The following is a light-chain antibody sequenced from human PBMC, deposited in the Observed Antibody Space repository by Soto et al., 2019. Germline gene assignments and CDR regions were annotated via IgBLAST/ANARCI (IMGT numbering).Light chain of an antibody. J-gene: IGLJ2*01. CDR2: DVS. CDR3: SSYTTSSTLVV. V-gene: IGLV2-14*01. CDR1: SSDVGGYNY. Sequence: QSVLTQPASVSGSPGQSITISCTGTSSDVGGYNYVSWYQQHPGNAPKLMIYDVSNRPSGVSNRFSGSKSGNTASLTISGLQSENEADHHCSSYTTSSTLVVFGGGTKLTVL.